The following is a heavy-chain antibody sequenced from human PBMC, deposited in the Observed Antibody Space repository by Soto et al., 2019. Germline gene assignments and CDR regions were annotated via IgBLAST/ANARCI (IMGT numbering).Heavy chain of an antibody. Sequence: VQLVESGGGLVQPGGSLKLSCAASGFTFSGSAMHWVRQASGKGLEWVGRIRSKANSYATAYAASVKGRFTISRDDSKNTAYLQMNSLKTEDTAVYYCTRFSYDSSYWGQGTLVTVSS. J-gene: IGHJ4*02. CDR1: GFTFSGSA. CDR2: IRSKANSYAT. CDR3: TRFSYDSSY. V-gene: IGHV3-73*02. D-gene: IGHD3-22*01.